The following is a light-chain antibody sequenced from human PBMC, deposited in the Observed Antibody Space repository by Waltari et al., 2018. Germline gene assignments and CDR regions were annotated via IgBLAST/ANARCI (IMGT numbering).Light chain of an antibody. CDR3: QQRINWPIT. V-gene: IGKV3-11*01. Sequence: EIVLTQSPATLSLSPGERATLSCRASQNVSSYLAWYQQKPGQAPRLLIYDASNRATGIPARFGGSGSGTDFTLTISSLEPEDFAVYYCQQRINWPITFGGGTKVEIK. CDR1: QNVSSY. J-gene: IGKJ4*01. CDR2: DAS.